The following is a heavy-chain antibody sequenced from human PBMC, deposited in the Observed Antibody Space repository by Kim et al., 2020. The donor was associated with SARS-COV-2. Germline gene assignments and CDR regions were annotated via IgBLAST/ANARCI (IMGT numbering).Heavy chain of an antibody. V-gene: IGHV4-34*01. J-gene: IGHJ1*01. Sequence: SETLSLTCAVSGDSISGNYWTWLRQPPAKRLEWLADINYRGITTYNHSLQSRVTNSTDTSTNQHFLLLSTIIAADTAAYYCVRGRKTSASTSGFWDWGQ. D-gene: IGHD3-10*01. CDR1: GDSISGNY. CDR2: INYRGIT. CDR3: VRGRKTSASTSGFWD.